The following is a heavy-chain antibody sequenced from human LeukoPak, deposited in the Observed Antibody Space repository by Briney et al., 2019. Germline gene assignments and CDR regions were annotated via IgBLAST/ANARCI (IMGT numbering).Heavy chain of an antibody. J-gene: IGHJ5*02. V-gene: IGHV3-21*04. Sequence: SGGSLRLSCAASGFTLRSYTMNWVRQAPGKGLEWVSSIGISSNKIYYADSVKGRFIISRDNAKNSVYLQMNSLRAEDTAVYFCAKGGIAGNWFDPWGQGTLVSVSS. D-gene: IGHD6-13*01. CDR2: IGISSNKI. CDR1: GFTLRSYT. CDR3: AKGGIAGNWFDP.